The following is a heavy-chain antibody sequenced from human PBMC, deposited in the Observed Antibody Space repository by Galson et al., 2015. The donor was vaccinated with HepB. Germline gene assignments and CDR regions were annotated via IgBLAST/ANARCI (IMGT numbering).Heavy chain of an antibody. CDR3: AKHQDCSSTSCYFLYAFDI. J-gene: IGHJ3*02. CDR1: GFTFSSDA. CDR2: ISGSGGST. D-gene: IGHD2-2*01. V-gene: IGHV3-23*01. Sequence: SLRLSCAASGFTFSSDAMSWVRQAPGKGLEWVPAISGSGGSTYYADSVKGRFTISRDNSKNTLYLQMNSLRAEDTAVYYCAKHQDCSSTSCYFLYAFDIWGQGTMVTVSS.